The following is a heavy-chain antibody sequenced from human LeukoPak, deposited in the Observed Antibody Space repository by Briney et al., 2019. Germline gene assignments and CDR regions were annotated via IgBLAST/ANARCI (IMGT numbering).Heavy chain of an antibody. CDR3: ARDATQMGITIFGVAEDYYYYYMDV. J-gene: IGHJ6*03. V-gene: IGHV1-69*04. CDR2: IIPILGIA. D-gene: IGHD3-3*01. Sequence: SVKVSCKASGGTFSSYAISWVRQAPGQGLEWMGRIIPILGIANYAQKFQGRVTITADKSTSTAYMELSSLRSEDTAVYYCARDATQMGITIFGVAEDYYYYYMDVWGKGTTVTVSS. CDR1: GGTFSSYA.